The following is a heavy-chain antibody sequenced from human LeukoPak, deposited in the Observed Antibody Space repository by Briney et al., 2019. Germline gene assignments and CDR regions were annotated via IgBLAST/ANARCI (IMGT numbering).Heavy chain of an antibody. CDR3: ARVTSVGATVYSYYYYYMDV. V-gene: IGHV4-59*01. D-gene: IGHD1-26*01. CDR2: IYYSGST. CDR1: GVSINTNT. Sequence: SETLSLTCAVSGVSINTNTWWAWVRQPPGKGLEWIGYIYYSGSTNYNPSLKSRVTISVDTSKNQFSLKLSSVTAADTAVYYCARVTSVGATVYSYYYYYMDVWGKGTTVTVSS. J-gene: IGHJ6*03.